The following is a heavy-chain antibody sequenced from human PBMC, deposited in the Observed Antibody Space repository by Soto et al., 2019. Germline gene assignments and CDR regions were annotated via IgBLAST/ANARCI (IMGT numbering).Heavy chain of an antibody. CDR2: ISYDGSNK. Sequence: PGGSLILSCAASGFTFSSYVMHWVRQAPGKGLEWVAVISYDGSNKYYADSVKGRFTISRDNSKNTLYLQMNSLRAEDTAVYYCAKAPGGYCSSTSCYVDYWGQGTLVTVSS. V-gene: IGHV3-30*18. D-gene: IGHD2-2*01. J-gene: IGHJ4*02. CDR3: AKAPGGYCSSTSCYVDY. CDR1: GFTFSSYV.